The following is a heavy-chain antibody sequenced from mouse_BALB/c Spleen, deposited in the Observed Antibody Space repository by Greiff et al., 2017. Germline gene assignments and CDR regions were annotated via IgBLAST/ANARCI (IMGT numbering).Heavy chain of an antibody. V-gene: IGHV1-69*01. J-gene: IGHJ2*01. D-gene: IGHD2-14*01. Sequence: QVQLQQPGAELVMPGASVKMSCKASGYTFTDYWMHWVKQRPGQGLEWIGAIDTSDSYTSYNQKFKGKATLTVDESSSTAYMQLSSLTSEDSAVYDSARGGTHFDYWGQGTTLTVSA. CDR1: GYTFTDYW. CDR3: ARGGTHFDY. CDR2: IDTSDSYT.